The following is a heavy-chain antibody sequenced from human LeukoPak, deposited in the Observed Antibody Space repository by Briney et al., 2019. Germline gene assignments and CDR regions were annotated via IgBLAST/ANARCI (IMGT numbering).Heavy chain of an antibody. V-gene: IGHV3-21*06. CDR3: VRDDYDILTGSGVDFDY. CDR2: IRSGSGHT. J-gene: IGHJ4*02. Sequence: GGSLRLSCAASGFTFSSYGMNWVRQAPGKGLEWVSSIRSGSGHTFYSDSVKGRFTISRDNAKNSLFLQMHSLRAEDTAIYYCVRDDYDILTGSGVDFDYWGQGTLVTVSS. CDR1: GFTFSSYG. D-gene: IGHD3-9*01.